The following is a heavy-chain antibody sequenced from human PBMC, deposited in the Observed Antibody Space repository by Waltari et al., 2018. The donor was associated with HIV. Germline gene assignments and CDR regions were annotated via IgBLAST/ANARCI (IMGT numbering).Heavy chain of an antibody. V-gene: IGHV3-21*01. CDR2: ISSSSRYK. CDR3: ARDSNKYCSGGSCSRFDP. J-gene: IGHJ5*02. Sequence: EVQLVESGGGLVKRGGSLRLSWAASGLTLSPYSMNWVRQAPGKGLEWVSSISSSSRYKYYADSVKGRITISRDNAKNSLYLQMNSLRAEDTAVYYCARDSNKYCSGGSCSRFDPWGQGTLVTVSS. D-gene: IGHD2-15*01. CDR1: GLTLSPYS.